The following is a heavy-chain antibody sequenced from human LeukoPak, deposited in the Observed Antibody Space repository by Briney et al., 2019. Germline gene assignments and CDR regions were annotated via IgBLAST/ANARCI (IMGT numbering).Heavy chain of an antibody. CDR2: IYSGGST. V-gene: IGHV3-53*04. D-gene: IGHD3-3*01. J-gene: IGHJ4*02. CDR1: GFTVSSNY. CDR3: ARWAFYYFDY. Sequence: GGSLRLSCAASGFTVSSNYMSWVRQAPGKGLEWVSVIYSGGSTYYADSAKGRFTISRHNSKNTLYLQMNSLRAEDTAVYYCARWAFYYFDYWGQGTLVTVSS.